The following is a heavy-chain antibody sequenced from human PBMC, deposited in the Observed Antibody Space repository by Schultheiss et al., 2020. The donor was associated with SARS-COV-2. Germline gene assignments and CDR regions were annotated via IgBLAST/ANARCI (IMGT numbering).Heavy chain of an antibody. CDR3: ARRGWNFFFDF. CDR1: GGSISSGGYS. CDR2: IYHSGST. Sequence: SETLSLTCAVSGGSISSGGYSWSWIRQPPGKGLEWIGYIYHSGSTYYNPSLKSRVTISVDTSKNQFSLKLSSVTAADTAVYYCARRGWNFFFDFWGQGTLVTVSS. V-gene: IGHV4-30-2*01. J-gene: IGHJ4*02. D-gene: IGHD1-7*01.